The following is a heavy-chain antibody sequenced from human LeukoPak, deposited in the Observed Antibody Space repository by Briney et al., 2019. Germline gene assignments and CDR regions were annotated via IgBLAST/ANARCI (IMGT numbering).Heavy chain of an antibody. J-gene: IGHJ6*03. CDR1: GFTFSSYE. Sequence: PGGSLRLSCAASGFTFSSYEMNWVRQAPGKGLEWVSYISSSGSTIYYADSVKGRFTISRDNATNSLYLQMNSLRAEDTAVYYCAELGITMIGGVWGKGTTVTIS. D-gene: IGHD3-10*02. V-gene: IGHV3-48*03. CDR3: AELGITMIGGV. CDR2: ISSSGSTI.